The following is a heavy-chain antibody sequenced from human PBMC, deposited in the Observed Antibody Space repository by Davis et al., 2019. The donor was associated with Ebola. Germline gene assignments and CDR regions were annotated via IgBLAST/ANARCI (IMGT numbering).Heavy chain of an antibody. D-gene: IGHD4-17*01. J-gene: IGHJ4*02. CDR3: ARGYGTFDY. CDR2: IHSDGST. V-gene: IGHV3-53*05. Sequence: GGSLRLSCAASGITVSSNSMTWVRQAPGKGLKWVSLIHSDGSTSYADSVKGRFTISRDNSKNTLYLQMGSLRAEDMAVYYCARGYGTFDYWGRGTLVTVSS. CDR1: GITVSSNS.